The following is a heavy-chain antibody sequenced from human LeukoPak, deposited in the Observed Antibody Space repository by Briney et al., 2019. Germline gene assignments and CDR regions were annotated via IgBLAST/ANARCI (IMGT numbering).Heavy chain of an antibody. Sequence: SETLSLTCTVSGVSISSYYWSWIRQPAGKGLEWIGRIYTSGSTNYNPSLKSRVTMSVDTSKNQFSLKLSSVTAADTAVYYCARENVDIVATIDYYYYGMDVWGQGTTVTVSS. V-gene: IGHV4-4*07. J-gene: IGHJ6*02. CDR2: IYTSGST. CDR1: GVSISSYY. D-gene: IGHD5-12*01. CDR3: ARENVDIVATIDYYYYGMDV.